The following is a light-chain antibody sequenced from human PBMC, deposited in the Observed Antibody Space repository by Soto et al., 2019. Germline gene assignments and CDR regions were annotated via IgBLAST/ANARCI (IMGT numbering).Light chain of an antibody. V-gene: IGLV2-23*01. J-gene: IGLJ1*01. CDR2: EGS. CDR3: CSYAGSSYV. CDR1: SGDVGSYNL. Sequence: QSALTQPASLSGSPGQSITISCTGTSGDVGSYNLVSWYQQHPGKAPKLMIYEGSKRPSGVSNRFSGSKSGNTASLTISGLQAEDEADYYCCSYAGSSYVFGTGTKLTVL.